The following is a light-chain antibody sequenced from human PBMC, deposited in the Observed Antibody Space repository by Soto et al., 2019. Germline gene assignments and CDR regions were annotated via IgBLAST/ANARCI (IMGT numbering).Light chain of an antibody. CDR1: QSVSGK. CDR2: DAS. Sequence: EIVMTQSPATLSVSPGERATLSCRASQSVSGKLAWYQQKPGQAPRLIIYDASTRATGIPARFSGSGSGTEFTLTISSLQSEDFAVYYCQQYNNWPPEYTFGQGTKLVIK. V-gene: IGKV3D-15*01. CDR3: QQYNNWPPEYT. J-gene: IGKJ2*01.